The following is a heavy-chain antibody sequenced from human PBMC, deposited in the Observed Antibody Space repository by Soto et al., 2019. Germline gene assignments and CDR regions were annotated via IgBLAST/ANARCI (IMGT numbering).Heavy chain of an antibody. J-gene: IGHJ5*02. CDR3: ATTREKISPYSPKETSCFDP. D-gene: IGHD4-4*01. CDR1: GYTLTELS. CDR2: FDPEDGET. V-gene: IGHV1-24*01. Sequence: GASVKVSCKVSGYTLTELSMHWVRQAPGKGLEWMGGFDPEDGETIYAQKFQGRVTMTEDTSTDTAYMELSSLRSEDTAVYYCATTREKISPYSPKETSCFDPWGKGTLVTVSS.